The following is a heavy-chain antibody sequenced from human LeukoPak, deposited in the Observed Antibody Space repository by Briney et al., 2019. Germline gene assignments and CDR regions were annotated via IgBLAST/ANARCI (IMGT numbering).Heavy chain of an antibody. CDR2: IIPILGIA. CDR3: AREVAELVAADYYFDY. Sequence: SVKVSCKASGGTFSSSAISWVRQAPGQGLEWMGRIIPILGIANYAQKFQGRVTITADKSTSTAYMELSSLRSEDTAVYYCAREVAELVAADYYFDYWGQGTLVTVSS. D-gene: IGHD2-15*01. CDR1: GGTFSSSA. J-gene: IGHJ4*02. V-gene: IGHV1-69*04.